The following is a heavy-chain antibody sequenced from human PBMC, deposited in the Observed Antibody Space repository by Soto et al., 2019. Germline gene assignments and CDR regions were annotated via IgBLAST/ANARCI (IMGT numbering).Heavy chain of an antibody. J-gene: IGHJ4*02. D-gene: IGHD3-22*01. Sequence: PSETLSLTCTVSGGSISRYYWSWIRQPPGKGLEWIGYIYYSGSTNYNPSLKSRVTISVDTSKNQFSLKLSSVTAADTAVYYCGRKDDSSGYYTFDYWGQGTLVTVS. CDR2: IYYSGST. CDR3: GRKDDSSGYYTFDY. CDR1: GGSISRYY. V-gene: IGHV4-59*01.